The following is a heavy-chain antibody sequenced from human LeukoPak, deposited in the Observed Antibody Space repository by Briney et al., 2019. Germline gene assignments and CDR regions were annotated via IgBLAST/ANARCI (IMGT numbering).Heavy chain of an antibody. V-gene: IGHV4-39*01. CDR3: ARGRIYSSSSFYRFDY. J-gene: IGHJ4*02. CDR1: GGSISSSRYY. CDR2: IYYSGST. D-gene: IGHD6-6*01. Sequence: SETLSLTCTVSGGSISSSRYYWGWIRQPPGKGLEWIGSIYYSGSTYYNPSLKSRVTISVDTSKNQFSLKLSSVTAADTAVYYCARGRIYSSSSFYRFDYWGQGTLVTVSS.